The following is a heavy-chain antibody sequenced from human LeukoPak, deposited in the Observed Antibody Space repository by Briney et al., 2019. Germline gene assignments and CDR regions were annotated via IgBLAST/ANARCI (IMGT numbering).Heavy chain of an antibody. CDR1: GYTFTEYY. J-gene: IGHJ4*02. CDR2: ITPNSGGT. V-gene: IGHV1-2*02. Sequence: ASVSVSCKGSGYTFTEYYMHWVRQAPGQGLEWMGWITPNSGGTNYAQRFQGRVTMTWDTSISTAYLEVTRLISDDTAVYYCARGHPERNFDYWGQGTLVTVSS. CDR3: ARGHPERNFDY.